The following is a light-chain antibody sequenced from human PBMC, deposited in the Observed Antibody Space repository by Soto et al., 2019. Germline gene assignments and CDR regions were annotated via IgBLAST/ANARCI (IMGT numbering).Light chain of an antibody. CDR3: CSYAASSTLV. J-gene: IGLJ3*02. V-gene: IGLV2-23*01. CDR1: SNDVGSYNL. Sequence: QSVLTQPASVSGSPGQSITISCTGTSNDVGSYNLVSWYQQHPGKAPKLMIYEGSERPSWVSDRLTGSKSGNTAALTISGLQAEDEGDYSCCSYAASSTLVYGGGTTVTVL. CDR2: EGS.